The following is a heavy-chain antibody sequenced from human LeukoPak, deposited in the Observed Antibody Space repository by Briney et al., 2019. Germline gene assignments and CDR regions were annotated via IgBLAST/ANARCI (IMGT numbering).Heavy chain of an antibody. CDR2: IYHSGST. Sequence: SETLSLTCAVSGYSISSGYYWGWIRQPPGKGLEWIGSIYHSGSTYYNPSLKSRVTISVDTSKNQFSLKLSSVTAADTAVYYCARLGGDSYAFDYWGQGTLVTVSS. CDR3: ARLGGDSYAFDY. J-gene: IGHJ4*02. D-gene: IGHD2-21*02. V-gene: IGHV4-38-2*01. CDR1: GYSISSGYY.